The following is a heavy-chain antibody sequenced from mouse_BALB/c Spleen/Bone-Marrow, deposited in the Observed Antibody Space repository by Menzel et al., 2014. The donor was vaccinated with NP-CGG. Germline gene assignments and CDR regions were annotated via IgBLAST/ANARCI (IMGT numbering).Heavy chain of an antibody. CDR2: IYPGSGST. V-gene: IGHV1-55*01. CDR3: ARGAWASWDYFDY. CDR1: GYNFXSYW. Sequence: QVQLQQSGAELVKPGTSVKLSCKASGYNFXSYWINWVKLRPGQGLEWIGDIYPGSGSTNYNEKFKSKATLTVDTSSSTAYMQLSSLASEDSALYYCARGAWASWDYFDYWGQGTTPTVSS. J-gene: IGHJ2*01. D-gene: IGHD4-1*01.